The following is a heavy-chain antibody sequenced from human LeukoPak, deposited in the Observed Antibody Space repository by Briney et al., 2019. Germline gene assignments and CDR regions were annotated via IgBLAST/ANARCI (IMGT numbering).Heavy chain of an antibody. D-gene: IGHD2-15*01. CDR2: ISSSGSTI. CDR3: ASPRVSYSYYYYMDV. V-gene: IGHV3-11*01. Sequence: GGALRLSCAASGFTFSDYYMSWIRQAPGKGLEWGSYISSSGSTIYYADSVKGRFTISRDNAKNSLYMQMNSLRAEDTDVYYCASPRVSYSYYYYMDVWGKGTTVTVSS. J-gene: IGHJ6*03. CDR1: GFTFSDYY.